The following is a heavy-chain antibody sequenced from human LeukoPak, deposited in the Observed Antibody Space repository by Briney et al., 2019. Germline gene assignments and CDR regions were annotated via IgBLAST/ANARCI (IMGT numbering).Heavy chain of an antibody. D-gene: IGHD3-10*01. CDR2: INPNSGGT. CDR1: GYTFTGYY. V-gene: IGHV1-2*02. CDR3: ARDKYASDLPNFDE. J-gene: IGHJ4*02. Sequence: ASVKVSCKASGYTFTGYYMHWVRQAPGQGLEWMGWINPNSGGTNYAQKFQGRVTMTRDTSISTAYMELSRLRSDDTAVYYCARDKYASDLPNFDEGGKGTLVTVSP.